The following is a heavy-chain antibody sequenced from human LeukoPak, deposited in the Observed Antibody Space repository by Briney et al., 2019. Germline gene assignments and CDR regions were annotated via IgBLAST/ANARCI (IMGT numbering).Heavy chain of an antibody. Sequence: GGSLRLSCAASGFTFSSYWMHWVRQAPGKGLVWVSRINTDGSSTSYADSVKGRFTISRDNAKNTLYLQMNSLRAEDTAVYYCARDRGEWLLYPFDIWGQGTKVTVSS. CDR1: GFTFSSYW. CDR2: INTDGSST. V-gene: IGHV3-74*01. J-gene: IGHJ3*02. D-gene: IGHD3-3*01. CDR3: ARDRGEWLLYPFDI.